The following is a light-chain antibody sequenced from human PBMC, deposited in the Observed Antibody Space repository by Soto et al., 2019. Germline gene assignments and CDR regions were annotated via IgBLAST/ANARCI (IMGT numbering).Light chain of an antibody. CDR3: SSYTSSNVV. CDR1: SSDVGGYNY. J-gene: IGLJ2*01. Sequence: QSALTQPASVSGSPGQSITISCTGTSSDVGGYNYVSWYPQHPGKAPKLMIYDVSNRPSGVSNRFSGSKSGNTASLTISGLQAEDVADYYCSSYTSSNVVFGGGTKLTVL. V-gene: IGLV2-14*01. CDR2: DVS.